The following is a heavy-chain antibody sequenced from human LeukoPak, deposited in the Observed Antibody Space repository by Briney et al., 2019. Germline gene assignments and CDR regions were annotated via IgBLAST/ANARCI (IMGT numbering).Heavy chain of an antibody. CDR2: VYYTGAS. CDR3: ARGAPPQN. J-gene: IGHJ4*02. Sequence: SETLSLTWTVSGGSISSSSYYWGWIRQPPGKGLEWIGSVYYTGASYYNPSLKSRVTISIDTSKKHFSLKLTSVTAADTAVYYCARGAPPQNWGQGTLVTVSS. CDR1: GGSISSSSYY. V-gene: IGHV4-39*07.